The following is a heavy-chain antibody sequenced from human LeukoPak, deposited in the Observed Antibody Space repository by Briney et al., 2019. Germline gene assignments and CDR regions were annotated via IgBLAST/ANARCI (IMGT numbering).Heavy chain of an antibody. J-gene: IGHJ4*02. CDR2: IIHSGST. CDR3: ARTSTVTTTHPFDY. CDR1: GESFSGYY. V-gene: IGHV4-34*12. Sequence: SETLSLTCTVYGESFSGYYWSWIRQPPGKGLEWIGEIIHSGSTNYNPSLKSRVTISVDTSKNQFSLKLSSVTAADTAVYYCARTSTVTTTHPFDYWGQGTLVTVSS. D-gene: IGHD4-17*01.